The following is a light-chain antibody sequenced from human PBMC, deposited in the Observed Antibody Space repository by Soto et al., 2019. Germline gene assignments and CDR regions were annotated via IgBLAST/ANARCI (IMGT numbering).Light chain of an antibody. Sequence: QPASVSGSPGQSITISCAGTSSDVGSYNLVSWYQQHPGKSPQLMIYEGSKRPSGVSNRFSGSKSGNTASLTISGLQAEDEADYSCCSYAGSSTYVFGTGTKVTVL. J-gene: IGLJ1*01. CDR2: EGS. CDR3: CSYAGSSTYV. CDR1: SSDVGSYNL. V-gene: IGLV2-23*01.